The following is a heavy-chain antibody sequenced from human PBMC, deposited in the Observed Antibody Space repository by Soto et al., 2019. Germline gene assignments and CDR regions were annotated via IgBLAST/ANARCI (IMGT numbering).Heavy chain of an antibody. CDR1: GFTFSSYG. V-gene: IGHV3-33*01. CDR3: ARDRKKLNDAFDI. Sequence: GGSLRLSCAASGFTFSSYGMHWVRQAPGKGLEWVAVIWYDGSNKYYADSVKGRFTISRDNSKNTLYLQMNSLRAEDTAVYYCARDRKKLNDAFDIWGQGTMVTVSS. J-gene: IGHJ3*02. CDR2: IWYDGSNK. D-gene: IGHD2-15*01.